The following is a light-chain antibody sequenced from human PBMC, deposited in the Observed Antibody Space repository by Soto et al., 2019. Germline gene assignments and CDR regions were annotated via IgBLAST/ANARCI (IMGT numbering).Light chain of an antibody. Sequence: DIQMTQTPYSLSASVGDRVTITCRASQNIIFYLNWYQQKPGKAPKLLIYAASTLQSGVPSRFSGSGSGTDFTLTISSLQPEDVATYYCQKYDNAPWTFGQGTKVDIK. CDR1: QNIIFY. CDR2: AAS. CDR3: QKYDNAPWT. V-gene: IGKV1-27*01. J-gene: IGKJ1*01.